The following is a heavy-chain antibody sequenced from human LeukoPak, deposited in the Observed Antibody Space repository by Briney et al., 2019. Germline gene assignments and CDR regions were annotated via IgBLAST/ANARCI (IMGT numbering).Heavy chain of an antibody. J-gene: IGHJ6*02. V-gene: IGHV3-74*01. CDR3: ARGSYPYYYYYYGMDV. CDR1: GFTFSSYW. CDR2: INSDGSST. Sequence: GGSLRLSCAASGFTFSSYWMHWVRQAPGKGLVWVSRINSDGSSTSYADSVKGRFTTSRDNAKNTLYLQMNSLRAEDTAVYYCARGSYPYYYYYYGMDVWGQGTTVTVPS. D-gene: IGHD3-10*01.